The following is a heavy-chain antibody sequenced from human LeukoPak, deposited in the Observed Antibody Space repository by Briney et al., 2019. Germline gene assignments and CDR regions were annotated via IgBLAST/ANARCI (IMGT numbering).Heavy chain of an antibody. CDR1: GFTFSSHT. J-gene: IGHJ4*02. CDR2: ISSSGRTI. Sequence: PGGSLRLSCAASGFTFSSHTMNWVRQAPGKGLEWVSYISSSGRTIHYADSVKGRFTISRDNAENLLYLQMNSLRDEDTAVYYCAKDLTSVPTRWGQGTLVTVSS. D-gene: IGHD4-17*01. CDR3: AKDLTSVPTR. V-gene: IGHV3-48*02.